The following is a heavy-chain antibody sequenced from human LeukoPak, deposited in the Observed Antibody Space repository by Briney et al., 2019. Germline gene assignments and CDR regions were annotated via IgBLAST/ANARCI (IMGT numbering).Heavy chain of an antibody. V-gene: IGHV3-21*04. CDR3: AKDRVGYYDPPDAFDI. J-gene: IGHJ3*02. Sequence: GSLRLSCAASGFTFSSYNMNWVRQSPGKGLEWVSSISSSNDDIYYADSVKGRFTISRDNSKNTLYLQMNSLRAEDTAVYYCAKDRVGYYDPPDAFDIWGQGTMVTVSS. D-gene: IGHD3-22*01. CDR1: GFTFSSYN. CDR2: ISSSNDDI.